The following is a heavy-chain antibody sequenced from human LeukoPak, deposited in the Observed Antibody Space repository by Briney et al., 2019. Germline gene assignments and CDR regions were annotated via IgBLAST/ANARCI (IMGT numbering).Heavy chain of an antibody. Sequence: PGRSLRLSCAASGFPFGSYWMHWVRQVPGKGLLWVSRINSDGSATIYADSVRGRFTISRDNAKNTLYLQMSGLRVEDTAVYHCASDSPYYGMDVWGQGTTVTVSS. J-gene: IGHJ6*02. CDR1: GFPFGSYW. CDR3: ASDSPYYGMDV. V-gene: IGHV3-74*01. CDR2: INSDGSAT.